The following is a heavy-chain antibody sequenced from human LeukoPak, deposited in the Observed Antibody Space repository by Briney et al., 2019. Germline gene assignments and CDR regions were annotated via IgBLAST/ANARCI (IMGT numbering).Heavy chain of an antibody. CDR1: GGSFSGYY. J-gene: IGHJ3*02. V-gene: IGHV4-34*01. CDR2: INHSGST. D-gene: IGHD1-1*01. Sequence: SETLSLTCAVYGGSFSGYYWSWIRQPPGKGLEWIGEINHSGSTNYNPSLKSRVTISVDTSKNQFSLKLSSVTAADTAVYYCARGPGTYAFDIWGQGTMVTVSS. CDR3: ARGPGTYAFDI.